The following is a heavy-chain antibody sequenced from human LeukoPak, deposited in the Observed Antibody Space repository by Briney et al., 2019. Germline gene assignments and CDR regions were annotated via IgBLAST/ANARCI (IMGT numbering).Heavy chain of an antibody. CDR3: ATGEFYFDF. J-gene: IGHJ4*02. CDR1: GFTFTNYD. Sequence: PGRSLRLSCAASGFTFTNYDMSWVRQAPGKGLEWVSTISDSGHSTSYADSVKGRFTISRDNSKNTLYLQMNSLRAEDTALYYCATGEFYFDFWGQGTLVTVSS. D-gene: IGHD3-16*01. V-gene: IGHV3-23*01. CDR2: ISDSGHST.